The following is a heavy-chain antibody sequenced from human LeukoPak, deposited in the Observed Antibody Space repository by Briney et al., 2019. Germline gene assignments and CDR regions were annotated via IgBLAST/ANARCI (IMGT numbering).Heavy chain of an antibody. Sequence: GGSLRLSCAASGFTFSSYEMNWVRQAPGKGLEWVSYISSSGSTIYYADSVKGRFTISRDNAKNSLYLQMNSLRAEDTAVYYCARVHSGYDFFGYWGQGTLVTVSS. CDR1: GFTFSSYE. V-gene: IGHV3-48*03. CDR2: ISSSGSTI. D-gene: IGHD5-12*01. J-gene: IGHJ4*02. CDR3: ARVHSGYDFFGY.